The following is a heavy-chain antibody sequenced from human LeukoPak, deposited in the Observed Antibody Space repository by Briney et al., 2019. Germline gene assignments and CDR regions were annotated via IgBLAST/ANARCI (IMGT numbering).Heavy chain of an antibody. CDR2: IYPDDSET. CDR1: GYRLTSYW. CDR3: ARPSSGTYYGMDV. D-gene: IGHD1-26*01. V-gene: IGHV5-51*01. J-gene: IGHJ6*02. Sequence: TGESLKISCKGSGYRLTSYWIAWVRQMPGKGLEWMGTIYPDDSETRYSPSSQGQVTISADKSISTAYLQWSTLEASDTATYYCARPSSGTYYGMDVWGRGTTVTVSS.